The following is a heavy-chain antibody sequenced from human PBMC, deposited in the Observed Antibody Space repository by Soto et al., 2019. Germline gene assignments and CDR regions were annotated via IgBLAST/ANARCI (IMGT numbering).Heavy chain of an antibody. Sequence: QVQLQQWGAGLLKPSETLSLTCAVYGGSFSSYYWSWIRQPPGKGLEWIGEINHSGSTNYNPSLKSRGTISVDTSKNQCSLKLRSVTAADTAVYYCARGSMVNHYYGSGNWFDPWGQGTLVTVSS. CDR3: ARGSMVNHYYGSGNWFDP. CDR1: GGSFSSYY. J-gene: IGHJ5*02. V-gene: IGHV4-34*01. CDR2: INHSGST. D-gene: IGHD3-10*01.